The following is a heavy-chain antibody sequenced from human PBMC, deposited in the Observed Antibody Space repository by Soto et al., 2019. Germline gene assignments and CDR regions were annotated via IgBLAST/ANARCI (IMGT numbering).Heavy chain of an antibody. CDR2: ISSSGTTI. CDR1: GFTFSDYY. D-gene: IGHD2-15*01. CDR3: AREGGYCSGGSCYDY. Sequence: GGSLRLSCGASGFTFSDYYMSWIRQAPGEGLEWVSYISSSGTTIYYADSVKGRFTISRDNAKNSLYLQMNRLRAEDTAVYYCAREGGYCSGGSCYDYWGQGTLVTVSS. V-gene: IGHV3-11*01. J-gene: IGHJ4*02.